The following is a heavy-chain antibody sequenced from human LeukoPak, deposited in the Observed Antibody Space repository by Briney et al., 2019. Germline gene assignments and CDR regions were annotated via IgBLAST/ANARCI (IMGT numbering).Heavy chain of an antibody. V-gene: IGHV1-46*01. Sequence: ASVKVSCKASGSSFTHYYMHWGRQAPGQGREWMGLINPSGGSTSYAQKFQGRVTMTRDTSTSTVYIELSSLRSEDTAVYYCARAGQDQLLFVAFDIWGQGTIVTVSS. D-gene: IGHD2-2*01. J-gene: IGHJ3*02. CDR3: ARAGQDQLLFVAFDI. CDR2: INPSGGST. CDR1: GSSFTHYY.